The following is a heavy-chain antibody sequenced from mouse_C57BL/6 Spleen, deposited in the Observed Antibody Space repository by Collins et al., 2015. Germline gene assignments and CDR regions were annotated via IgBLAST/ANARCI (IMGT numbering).Heavy chain of an antibody. Sequence: EVQLQQSVAELVRPGASVKLSCTASGFNXKNTYMHWVKQRPEQGLEWIGRIDPANGNTKYAPKFQGKATITADTSSNTAYLQLSSLTSEDTAIYYCAPITTVRGYYAMDYWGQGTSVTVSS. CDR1: GFNXKNTY. D-gene: IGHD1-1*01. V-gene: IGHV14-3*01. CDR2: IDPANGNT. J-gene: IGHJ4*01. CDR3: APITTVRGYYAMDY.